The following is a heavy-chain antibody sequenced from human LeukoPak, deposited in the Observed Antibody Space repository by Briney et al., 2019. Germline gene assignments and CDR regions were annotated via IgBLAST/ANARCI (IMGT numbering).Heavy chain of an antibody. CDR1: GFTFSSYG. D-gene: IGHD1-26*01. J-gene: IGHJ4*02. CDR3: AKDIKGARGYFDY. Sequence: GGSLRLSCAASGFTFSSYGMHWVRQAPGKGLEWVAVISYDGSNKYYADSVKGRFTISRDNSKNTLYLRMDSLRAEDTAVYCCAKDIKGARGYFDYWGQGTLVTVSS. CDR2: ISYDGSNK. V-gene: IGHV3-30*18.